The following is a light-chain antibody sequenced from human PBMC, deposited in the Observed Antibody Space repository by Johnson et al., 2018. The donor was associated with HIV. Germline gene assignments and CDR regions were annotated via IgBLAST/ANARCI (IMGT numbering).Light chain of an antibody. J-gene: IGLJ1*01. CDR3: GTWDISLSAGGV. V-gene: IGLV1-51*02. CDR1: SSNIGNNY. CDR2: ENN. Sequence: QSVLTQPPSVSAAPGQKVTISCSGSSSNIGNNYVSWYQQLPGTAPKLLIYENNKRPSGIPDRFSGSKSGTSATLGITGLQTGDEADYYCGTWDISLSAGGVLGTGNKCTVL.